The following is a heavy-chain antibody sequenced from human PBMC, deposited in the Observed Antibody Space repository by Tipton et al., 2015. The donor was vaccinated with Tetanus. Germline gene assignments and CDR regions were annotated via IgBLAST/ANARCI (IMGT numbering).Heavy chain of an antibody. J-gene: IGHJ4*02. CDR2: IYYSGST. V-gene: IGHV4-31*02. CDR3: ARDQARGARGWNYFDY. Sequence: LRLSCAASGFTFSSYAMTWVRQAPGKGLEWIGDIYYSGSTYYNPSLKSRVTISVDTSKNQFSLKLNSVTAADTAVYYCARDQARGARGWNYFDYWGQGTLVTVSS. CDR1: GFTFSSYA. D-gene: IGHD1-26*01.